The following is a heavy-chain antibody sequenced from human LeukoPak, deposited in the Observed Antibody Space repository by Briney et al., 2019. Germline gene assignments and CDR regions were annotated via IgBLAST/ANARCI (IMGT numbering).Heavy chain of an antibody. CDR3: SRTVTMVRGPPRY. D-gene: IGHD3-10*01. Sequence: GASVKVSCKASGYTFTGYYMHWVRQAPGQGLEWMGWINPNSGGTNYVQKFQGRVTMTRDTSISTAYMELSRLRSNDTAVYYCSRTVTMVRGPPRYWGQGTLVTVSS. J-gene: IGHJ4*02. CDR2: INPNSGGT. CDR1: GYTFTGYY. V-gene: IGHV1-2*02.